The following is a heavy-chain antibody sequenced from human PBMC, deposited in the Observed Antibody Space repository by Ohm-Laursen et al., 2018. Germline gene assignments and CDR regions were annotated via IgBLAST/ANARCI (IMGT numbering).Heavy chain of an antibody. CDR3: ARGPSYYYDSSQDYFDY. Sequence: SLRLSCAASGFTVSSNYMTWVRQAPGKGLEWVSIIYSGGSTYYADSVKGRFTISRDNSKNTLYLQMNSLRAEDTAVYYCARGPSYYYDSSQDYFDYWGQGTLVTVSS. J-gene: IGHJ4*02. V-gene: IGHV3-53*01. CDR2: IYSGGST. D-gene: IGHD3-22*01. CDR1: GFTVSSNY.